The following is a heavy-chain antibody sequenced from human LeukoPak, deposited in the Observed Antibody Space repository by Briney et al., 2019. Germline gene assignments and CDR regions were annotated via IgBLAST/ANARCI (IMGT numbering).Heavy chain of an antibody. Sequence: PSETLSLTCTVSGGSFRSSLYYWGWLRQPPGMGLEWLGSVYYSRNTYYNPSLERRVTITVDTSNKQFYLRLSSVTAADTAVYYCARQPKSCAPGVFRTAKACWFDLWGQGTRVAVSS. V-gene: IGHV4-39*01. D-gene: IGHD3-10*01. CDR1: GGSFRSSLYY. J-gene: IGHJ5*02. CDR3: ARQPKSCAPGVFRTAKACWFDL. CDR2: VYYSRNT.